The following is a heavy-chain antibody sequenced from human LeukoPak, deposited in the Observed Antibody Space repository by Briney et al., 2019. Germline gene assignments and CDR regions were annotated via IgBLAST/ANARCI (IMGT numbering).Heavy chain of an antibody. CDR2: ISGSGSST. Sequence: GGSLRLSCAAPGFTFSSYAMSWVRQAPGKGLGWVSAISGSGSSTYYADSVKGRFTISRDNSKNTLYLQMNSLRAEDTAVYYRARSSDHDAFDIWGQGTMVTVSS. J-gene: IGHJ3*02. V-gene: IGHV3-23*01. CDR1: GFTFSSYA. CDR3: ARSSDHDAFDI.